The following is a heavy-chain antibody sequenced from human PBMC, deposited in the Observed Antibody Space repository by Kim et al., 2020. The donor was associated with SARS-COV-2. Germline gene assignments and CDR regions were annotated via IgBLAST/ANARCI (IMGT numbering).Heavy chain of an antibody. CDR1: GFSFRLYG. V-gene: IGHV3-30*18. CDR3: AKDRVLIAAPGTACMDR. CDR2: LSFDGNKT. Sequence: GGSLRLSCEASGFSFRLYGMHWVRQAPGKGLEWVAFLSFDGNKTYYADSVKGRLTVSRDNSKNTMYLQMNSLRPEDTALYYCAKDRVLIAAPGTACMDRWGQGTTVSASS. D-gene: IGHD6-25*01. J-gene: IGHJ6*02.